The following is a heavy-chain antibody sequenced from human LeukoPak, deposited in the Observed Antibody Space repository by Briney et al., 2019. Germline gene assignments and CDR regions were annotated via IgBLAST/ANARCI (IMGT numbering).Heavy chain of an antibody. CDR3: AGSGRSDYYFDF. V-gene: IGHV5-51*01. Sequence: GESLKISCKGSGSSFTSNWIGWVRQPPGKGLEWMGIIYPGDSDTKYSPSFQGQVIISADKSISTAYLQWYSLKASDTAMYYCAGSGRSDYYFDFWGQGTLVTVSS. CDR2: IYPGDSDT. CDR1: GSSFTSNW. J-gene: IGHJ4*02. D-gene: IGHD3-10*01.